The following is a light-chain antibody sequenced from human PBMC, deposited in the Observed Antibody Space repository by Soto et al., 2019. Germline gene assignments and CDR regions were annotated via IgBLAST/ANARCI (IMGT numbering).Light chain of an antibody. J-gene: IGLJ3*02. Sequence: QAVVTQSSSASASLGSSVKLTCTLSSGHSSYIIAWHQQQPGKAPRYLMKLVGSGSYNKGSGVPDRFSGSSSGADRYLTISNLQFEDEADYYCETWDSNTHTVFGGGTKLTVL. CDR1: SGHSSYI. V-gene: IGLV4-60*02. CDR3: ETWDSNTHTV. CDR2: LVGSGSY.